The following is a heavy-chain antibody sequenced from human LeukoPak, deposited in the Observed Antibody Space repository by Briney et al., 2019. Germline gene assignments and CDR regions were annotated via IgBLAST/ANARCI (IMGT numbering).Heavy chain of an antibody. CDR3: AKAFRYCSSTSCYEEQQLPYY. CDR2: ISYDGSNK. J-gene: IGHJ4*02. D-gene: IGHD2-2*01. Sequence: PGGSLRLSCAASGFTFSSYAMSWVRQAPGKGLEWVAVISYDGSNKYYADSVKGRFTISRDNSKNTLYLQMNSLRAEDTAVYYCAKAFRYCSSTSCYEEQQLPYYWGQGTLVTVSS. CDR1: GFTFSSYA. V-gene: IGHV3-30*18.